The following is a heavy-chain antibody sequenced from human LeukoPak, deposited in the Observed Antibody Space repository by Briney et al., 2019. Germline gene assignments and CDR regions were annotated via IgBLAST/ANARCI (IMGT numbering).Heavy chain of an antibody. D-gene: IGHD3-22*01. CDR2: IIPIFGTA. CDR3: ARVENYYDSSGYFISGNWFDP. J-gene: IGHJ5*02. CDR1: GGTFSSYA. Sequence: SVKVSCKASGGTFSSYAISWVRQAPGQGLEWMGGIIPIFGTANYAQKFQGRVTITADESTSTAYMELSSLRSEDTAVYYCARVENYYDSSGYFISGNWFDPWGQGTLVTVSS. V-gene: IGHV1-69*13.